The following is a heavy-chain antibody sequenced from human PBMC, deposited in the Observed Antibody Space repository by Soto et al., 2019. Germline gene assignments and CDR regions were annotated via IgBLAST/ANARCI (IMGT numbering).Heavy chain of an antibody. D-gene: IGHD1-26*01. J-gene: IGHJ6*02. Sequence: GGSLRLSCAASGFTFSSYSMNWVRQAPGKGLEWVSSISSSSSYIYYADSVKGRFTISRDNAKNSLYLQMNSLRAEDTAVYYCARDVGPPLVGATYGMDVWGPGTTVTVSS. CDR1: GFTFSSYS. CDR2: ISSSSSYI. V-gene: IGHV3-21*01. CDR3: ARDVGPPLVGATYGMDV.